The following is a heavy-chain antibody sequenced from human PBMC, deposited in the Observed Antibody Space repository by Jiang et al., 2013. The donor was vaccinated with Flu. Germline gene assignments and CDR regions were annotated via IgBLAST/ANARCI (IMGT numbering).Heavy chain of an antibody. J-gene: IGHJ4*02. CDR3: ARAVLLWFGELWPPCDY. D-gene: IGHD3-10*01. CDR2: ISYDGSNK. Sequence: VQLVESGGGVVQPGRSLRLSCAASGFTFSSYAMHWVRQAPGKGLEWVAVISYDGSNKYYADSVKGRFTISRDNSKNTLYLQMNSLRAEDTAVYYCARAVLLWFGELWPPCDYWGRGNPGHRLL. CDR1: GFTFSSYA. V-gene: IGHV3-30*04.